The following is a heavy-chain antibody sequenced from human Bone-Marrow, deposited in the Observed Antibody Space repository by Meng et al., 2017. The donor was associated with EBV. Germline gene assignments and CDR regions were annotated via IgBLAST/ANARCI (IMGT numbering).Heavy chain of an antibody. CDR3: ATPLETTMAPDH. V-gene: IGHV1-2*06. D-gene: IGHD5-18*01. CDR1: GYTFIGSF. CDR2: INPKTGDS. Sequence: LQSWDEMKQSGAAVRVSCKASGYTFIGSFMHWVREAPGQGLEWVGRINPKTGDSDLSPKFRGRVSLTRDTSTGTAYMDFSSLQSADTAVYFCATPLETTMAPDHWGQGTLVTVSS. J-gene: IGHJ4*02.